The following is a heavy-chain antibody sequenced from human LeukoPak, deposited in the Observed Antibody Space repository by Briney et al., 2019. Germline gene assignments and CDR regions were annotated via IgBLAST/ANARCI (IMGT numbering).Heavy chain of an antibody. CDR3: ARESSGWYDQYFQH. D-gene: IGHD6-19*01. Sequence: SETLSLTCTVSGGSISSYYWSWIRQPPGKGLEWNGYIYYSGSTNYNPSLKSQVTISVDTSKNQFSLKLSSVTAADTSVYYCARESSGWYDQYFQHWGQGTLVTVS. V-gene: IGHV4-59*01. J-gene: IGHJ1*01. CDR1: GGSISSYY. CDR2: IYYSGST.